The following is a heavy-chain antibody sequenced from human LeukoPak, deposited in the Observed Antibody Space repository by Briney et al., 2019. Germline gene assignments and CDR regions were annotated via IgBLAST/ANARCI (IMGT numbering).Heavy chain of an antibody. D-gene: IGHD3-22*01. V-gene: IGHV4-59*01. CDR1: GGSISSYY. CDR2: ISYSGST. CDR3: ARVLKAYYYDSSGPFDY. Sequence: SETLSLTCTVSGGSISSYYWSWIRQPPGKGLEWIGYISYSGSTNYNPSPKSRVTISVDTSKNQFSLKLSSVTAADTAVYYCARVLKAYYYDSSGPFDYWGQGTLVTVSS. J-gene: IGHJ4*02.